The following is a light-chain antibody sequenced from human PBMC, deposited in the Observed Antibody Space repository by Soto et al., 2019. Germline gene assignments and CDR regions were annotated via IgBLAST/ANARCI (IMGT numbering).Light chain of an antibody. CDR2: EGT. CDR1: SSDVGGYNY. V-gene: IGLV2-23*01. J-gene: IGLJ3*02. Sequence: QSALTQPASVSGSPGQSITISCTGTSSDVGGYNYVSWYQQHPGKAPKLIIYEGTKRPSGVSSPFSGSKSGNTASLTISGLQAEDEADYYCCSYAGGNTWVFGGGTKLTVL. CDR3: CSYAGGNTWV.